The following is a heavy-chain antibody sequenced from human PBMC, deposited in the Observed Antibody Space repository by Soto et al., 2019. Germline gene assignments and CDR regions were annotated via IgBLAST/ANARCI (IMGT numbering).Heavy chain of an antibody. D-gene: IGHD3-16*01. CDR3: ARFWGPTAALVDDF. Sequence: GGSLRLSCAASGFTYSNFDMPWFLQAPGKGLAWVAAITYTGSSKYYAYSVKGLFTISRDTSTNTLFLQMSCLRSEDSAVYYCARFWGPTAALVDDFWGQGT. V-gene: IGHV3-30*03. CDR2: ITYTGSSK. CDR1: GFTYSNFD. J-gene: IGHJ4*02.